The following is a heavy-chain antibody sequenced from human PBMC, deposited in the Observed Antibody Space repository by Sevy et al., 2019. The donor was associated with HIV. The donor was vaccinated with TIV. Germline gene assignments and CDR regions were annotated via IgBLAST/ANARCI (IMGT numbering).Heavy chain of an antibody. J-gene: IGHJ6*02. V-gene: IGHV3-30*02. CDR1: GFTFSTYG. CDR2: MRFDGTIK. Sequence: GGSLRLSCAASGFTFSTYGMHWVRQAPGGGLEWVAFMRFDGTIKYHRDSVKGRFTISRDNSKNTLYLQMNSLRAEDTAVYFCAKVLHIVEVPAAIDYYYGMDVWGQGTTVTVSS. D-gene: IGHD2-2*01. CDR3: AKVLHIVEVPAAIDYYYGMDV.